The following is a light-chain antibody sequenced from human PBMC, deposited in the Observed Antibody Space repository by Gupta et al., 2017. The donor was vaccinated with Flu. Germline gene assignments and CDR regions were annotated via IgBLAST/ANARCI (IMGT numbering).Light chain of an antibody. V-gene: IGKV1-33*01. CDR2: DTS. J-gene: IGKJ5*01. CDR3: QQDDDPPPT. CDR1: QDISNY. Sequence: PSCLSASVGDRVTITCQASQDISNYLNWYQQKPGKAPKLLIYDTSKLETGVPSRFSGSRYGTDFTFTISSLQPEDIANYYCQQDDDPPPTFGQGTRLEIK.